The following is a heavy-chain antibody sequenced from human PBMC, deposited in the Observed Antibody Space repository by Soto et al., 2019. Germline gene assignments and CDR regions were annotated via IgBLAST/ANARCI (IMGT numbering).Heavy chain of an antibody. CDR3: ARHWALAYYYDSSGYYYDY. Sequence: PGESLKISCKGSVYSFTSYWISWVRQMPGKGLEWMGRIDPSDSYTNYSPSFQGHVTISADKSISTAYLQWSSLKASDTAMYYCARHWALAYYYDSSGYYYDYWGQGTLVTVSS. J-gene: IGHJ4*02. V-gene: IGHV5-10-1*01. CDR1: VYSFTSYW. D-gene: IGHD3-22*01. CDR2: IDPSDSYT.